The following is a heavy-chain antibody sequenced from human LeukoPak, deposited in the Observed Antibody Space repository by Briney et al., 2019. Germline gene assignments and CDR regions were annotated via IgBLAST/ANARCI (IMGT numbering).Heavy chain of an antibody. CDR2: IKSKRYGGII. CDR3: NRGWVGSCSGGSCYYFDD. V-gene: IGHV3-49*04. D-gene: IGHD2-15*01. J-gene: IGHJ4*02. CDR1: GFNFGDYT. Sequence: GRSLRLSCTGSGFNFGDYTMSWARQAPGKGLEWVGFIKSKRYGGIIEYAASVKDRFIISRDDSKNIAYLQMNSLKIEDTAIYNCNRGWVGSCSGGSCYYFDDWGQGILVTVSS.